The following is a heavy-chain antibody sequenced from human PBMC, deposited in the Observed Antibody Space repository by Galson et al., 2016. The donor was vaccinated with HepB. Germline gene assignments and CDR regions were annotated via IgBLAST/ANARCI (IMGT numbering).Heavy chain of an antibody. CDR2: ISSSNYI. CDR1: GFTFSSYS. J-gene: IGHJ4*02. D-gene: IGHD4-17*01. CDR3: VRNLPPGGDYSVDY. V-gene: IGHV3-21*01. Sequence: SLRLSCAASGFTFSSYSMNWVRQAPGKGLEWVSSISSSNYIYHADSGKGRFTISRDNAKNSLYLQMNSLRAEDTAVYYCVRNLPPGGDYSVDYWGQGTLVTVSS.